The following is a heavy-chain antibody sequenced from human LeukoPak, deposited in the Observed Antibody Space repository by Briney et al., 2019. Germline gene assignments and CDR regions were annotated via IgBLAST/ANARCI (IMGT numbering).Heavy chain of an antibody. CDR1: GFTFSSYW. CDR3: ARSEVTMVRGAFDY. J-gene: IGHJ4*02. Sequence: GGSLRLSCAASGFTFSSYWMHWVRQAPGKGLVWVSRINSDGSSTSYADSVKGRFATSRDNAKNTLYLQMNSLRAEDTAVYYCARSEVTMVRGAFDYWGQGTLVTVSS. CDR2: INSDGSST. V-gene: IGHV3-74*01. D-gene: IGHD3-10*01.